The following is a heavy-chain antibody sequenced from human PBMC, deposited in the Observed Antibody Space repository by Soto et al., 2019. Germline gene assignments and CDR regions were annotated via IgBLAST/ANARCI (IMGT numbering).Heavy chain of an antibody. J-gene: IGHJ6*02. Sequence: ASVKVSCKASGGTFSSYAISWVRQAPGQGLEWMGGIIPIFGTANYAQKFQGRVTITADESTSTAYMELSSLRSEDTAVYYCARVIARPYYYYGMDVWGQGNTVTVSS. CDR2: IIPIFGTA. CDR1: GGTFSSYA. D-gene: IGHD6-6*01. CDR3: ARVIARPYYYYGMDV. V-gene: IGHV1-69*13.